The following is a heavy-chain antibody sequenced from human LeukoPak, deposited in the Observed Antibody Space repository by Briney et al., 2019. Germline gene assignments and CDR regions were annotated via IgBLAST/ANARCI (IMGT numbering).Heavy chain of an antibody. CDR3: ARDRSYYGSGSYPLNGMDV. CDR2: ISSSSSYI. V-gene: IGHV3-21*01. J-gene: IGHJ6*04. D-gene: IGHD3-10*01. CDR1: GFTFSSYS. Sequence: GGSLRLSCAASGFTFSSYSMNWVRQAPGEGLEWVSSISSSSSYIYYADSVKGRFTISRDNAKNSLYLQMNSLRAEDTAVYYCARDRSYYGSGSYPLNGMDVWGKGTTVTVSS.